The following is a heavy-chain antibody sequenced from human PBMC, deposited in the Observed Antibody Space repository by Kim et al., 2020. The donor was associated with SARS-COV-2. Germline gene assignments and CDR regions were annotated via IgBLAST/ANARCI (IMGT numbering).Heavy chain of an antibody. CDR3: ARNRGRWEFSFDY. Sequence: SETLSLTCTVSGGSISSGGYYWSWIRQHPGKGLAWIGYIYYSGCTYYNPSLKSRVTISVDTSKNQFSLKLSSVTAADTSVYYCARNRGRWEFSFDYWGQGTLVTVSS. V-gene: IGHV4-31*03. CDR2: IYYSGCT. D-gene: IGHD3-10*01. J-gene: IGHJ4*02. CDR1: GGSISSGGYY.